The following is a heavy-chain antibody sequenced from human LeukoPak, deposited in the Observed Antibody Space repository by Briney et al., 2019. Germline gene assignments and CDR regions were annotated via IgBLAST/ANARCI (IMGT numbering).Heavy chain of an antibody. CDR3: ARGIWSTTVTAHYLDY. CDR1: GYDFTKYA. J-gene: IGHJ4*02. CDR2: IDAGNGRT. V-gene: IGHV1-3*03. Sequence: ASVKVSCKASGYDFTKYAVQWVRQAPGQRLEWMGWIDAGNGRTKYSQDFQGRVTITRDTSAGIAYMELSSLTSVDMSVYYCARGIWSTTVTAHYLDYWGQGTLVTVSS. D-gene: IGHD4-17*01.